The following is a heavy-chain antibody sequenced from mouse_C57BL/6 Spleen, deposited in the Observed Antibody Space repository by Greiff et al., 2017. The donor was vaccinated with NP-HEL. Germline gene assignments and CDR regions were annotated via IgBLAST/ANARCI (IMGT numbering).Heavy chain of an antibody. CDR2: IDPSDSYT. D-gene: IGHD2-4*01. J-gene: IGHJ2*01. Sequence: QVQLQQPGAELVMPGASVKLSCKASGYTFTSYWMHWVKQRPGQGLEWIGEIDPSDSYTNYNQKFKGKSTLTVDKSSSTAYMQLSSLTSEDSAVYYCARVDDYGLDYWGQGTTLTVSS. CDR3: ARVDDYGLDY. V-gene: IGHV1-69*01. CDR1: GYTFTSYW.